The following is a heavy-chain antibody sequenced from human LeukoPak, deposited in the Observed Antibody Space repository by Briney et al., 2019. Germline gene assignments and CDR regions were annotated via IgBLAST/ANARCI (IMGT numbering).Heavy chain of an antibody. CDR3: ARDWGGYGPTSHDY. Sequence: PGGSLRLSCAASGFTFRSYRTHGVRQAPGGGRWRVSRISSDGSSTIYADSVKGRFTISRDNAKNTLYLQMNSLRAEDTAVYYCARDWGGYGPTSHDYWGQGTLVTVSS. CDR1: GFTFRSYR. CDR2: ISSDGSST. D-gene: IGHD3-16*01. J-gene: IGHJ4*02. V-gene: IGHV3-74*01.